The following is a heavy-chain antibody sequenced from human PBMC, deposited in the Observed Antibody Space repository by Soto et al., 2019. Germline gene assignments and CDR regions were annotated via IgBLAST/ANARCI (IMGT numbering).Heavy chain of an antibody. J-gene: IGHJ4*02. V-gene: IGHV3-48*03. D-gene: IGHD3-3*01. CDR3: ARFWSDY. CDR1: GFTFSDYE. CDR2: ISGSGSYI. Sequence: EVLLVESGGGLVQPGGSLRLSCAASGFTFSDYEMNWVHQAPGKGLEWVSYISGSGSYIYYADSVKGRFTISRDNAKNSLYLQMNSLRAEDTAVYYCARFWSDYWGQGTLVTVSS.